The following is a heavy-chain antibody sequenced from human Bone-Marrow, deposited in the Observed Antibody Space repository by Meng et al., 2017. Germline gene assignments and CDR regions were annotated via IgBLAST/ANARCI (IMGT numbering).Heavy chain of an antibody. CDR2: IHYSGST. Sequence: QVQLQESGPGLVKPSQTLSLNCTVSGGSISSGTYYWGWIRQLPGKGLEWIAYIHYSGSTYYSPSLKSRVTISVDTSKNQLSLKLSSMTAADTAVYYCARYVFDSSSLYSNWFDPWGQGTLVTVSS. CDR1: GGSISSGTYY. V-gene: IGHV4-31*03. CDR3: ARYVFDSSSLYSNWFDP. D-gene: IGHD3-22*01. J-gene: IGHJ5*02.